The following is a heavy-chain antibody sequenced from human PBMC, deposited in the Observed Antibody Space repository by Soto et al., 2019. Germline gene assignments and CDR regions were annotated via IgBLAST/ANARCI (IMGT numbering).Heavy chain of an antibody. J-gene: IGHJ1*01. D-gene: IGHD2-15*01. CDR2: ISSGGSP. CDR1: DESVTSPGNY. V-gene: IGHV4-31*11. CDR3: TLNHCAGGGCYDRDY. Sequence: VQLQESGPGLVKPSQTLSLTCAVSDESVTSPGNYWNWIRQRPDTGLEWIGYISSGGSPFYNPSLQSRFSLSLDTSNNLFSLTLNSVTAADTAVYYCTLNHCAGGGCYDRDYCGQGTRVTVSS.